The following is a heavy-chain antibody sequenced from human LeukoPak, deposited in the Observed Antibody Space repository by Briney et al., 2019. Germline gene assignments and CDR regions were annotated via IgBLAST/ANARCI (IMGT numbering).Heavy chain of an antibody. Sequence: PSETLSLTCTVSGGSISGYYWSWIRPPPGKGLEWNGYIYFSGTTNYNPTLKSRVTISVDTSKNQFSLKLSSVTAADTAVYYCARHGGYNSPAMHWGQGTLVTVSS. CDR3: ARHGGYNSPAMH. CDR1: GGSISGYY. J-gene: IGHJ4*02. V-gene: IGHV4-59*08. D-gene: IGHD5-24*01. CDR2: IYFSGTT.